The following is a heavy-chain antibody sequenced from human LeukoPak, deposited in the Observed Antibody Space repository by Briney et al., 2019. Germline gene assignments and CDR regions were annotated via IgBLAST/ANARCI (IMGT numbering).Heavy chain of an antibody. V-gene: IGHV4-38-2*01. Sequence: SETLSLTCAVSGYSISSGYYWGWIRQPPGEGLEWIGSIYHSGSTYYNPSLKSRVTISVDTSKNQFSLKLSSVTAADTAVYYCASTKYYYDSSGSLFDIWGQGTMVTVSS. D-gene: IGHD3-22*01. CDR2: IYHSGST. CDR1: GYSISSGYY. J-gene: IGHJ3*02. CDR3: ASTKYYYDSSGSLFDI.